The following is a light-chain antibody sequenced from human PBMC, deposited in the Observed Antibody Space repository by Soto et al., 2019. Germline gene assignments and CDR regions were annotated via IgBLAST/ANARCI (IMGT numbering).Light chain of an antibody. Sequence: DIRMTQSPSTVSAYVGDTVTITCRASQKVSPWLAWYQQKPGEAPNLLIYDVSSLKRGVPSRFSGSGSGTEFTLTISSLQPDDFATYYCQQYESYWGTFGQGTKVDI. CDR1: QKVSPW. CDR2: DVS. J-gene: IGKJ1*01. V-gene: IGKV1-5*01. CDR3: QQYESYWGT.